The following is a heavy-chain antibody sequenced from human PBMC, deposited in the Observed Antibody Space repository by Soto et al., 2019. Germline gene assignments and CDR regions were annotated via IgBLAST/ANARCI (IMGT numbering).Heavy chain of an antibody. V-gene: IGHV3-30*18. CDR1: GFSFSKYG. J-gene: IGHJ4*02. D-gene: IGHD2-21*02. CDR2: ISYDGSEK. Sequence: GSLRLSCGASGFSFSKYGMHWVRQAPGEGLEWLSLISYDGSEKWYAESVKGRFTISRDNSKNTLYLQMNSLRGDDTAVYFCAKRDVPHSTSNAYFYDHWGRGVLATVSS. CDR3: AKRDVPHSTSNAYFYDH.